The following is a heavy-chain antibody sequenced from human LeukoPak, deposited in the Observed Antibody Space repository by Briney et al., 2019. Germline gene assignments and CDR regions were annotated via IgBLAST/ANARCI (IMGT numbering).Heavy chain of an antibody. V-gene: IGHV4-39*07. J-gene: IGHJ4*02. CDR1: GGSISSSSYY. Sequence: PSETLSLTCTVSGGSISSSSYYWGWIRQPPGKGLEWIGSIYYSGSTYYNPSLKSRVTISVDTSKNQFSLKLSSVTAADTAVYYCARDLLRGGSPVYYFDYWGQGTLVTVSS. CDR3: ARDLLRGGSPVYYFDY. CDR2: IYYSGST. D-gene: IGHD2-15*01.